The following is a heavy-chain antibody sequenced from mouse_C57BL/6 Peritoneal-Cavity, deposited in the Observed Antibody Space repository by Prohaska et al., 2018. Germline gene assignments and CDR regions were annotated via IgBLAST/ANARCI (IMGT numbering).Heavy chain of an antibody. CDR3: ARRMIYDGPWFAY. CDR1: GYTFTTYG. Sequence: GETVKISCKSSGYTFTTYGMSWVKQAPGKGLMWMGWINTYSGVPTYADDFKGRFAFSLETSASTAYLQINNLKNEDTATYFCARRMIYDGPWFAYWGQGTLVTVSA. D-gene: IGHD2-3*01. CDR2: INTYSGVP. V-gene: IGHV9-3*01. J-gene: IGHJ3*01.